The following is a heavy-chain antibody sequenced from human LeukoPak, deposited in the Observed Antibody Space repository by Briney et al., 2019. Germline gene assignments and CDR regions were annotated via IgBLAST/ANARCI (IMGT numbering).Heavy chain of an antibody. CDR2: IFYSGST. Sequence: PSETLSLTCTVSGGSISSYYWSWIRQPPGKGLEWIGYIFYSGSTKYNPSLKSRVTISVDTSKNQFSLKLTSVTAADTAAYYCARTQWTNAFHIWGQGTMVTVSS. D-gene: IGHD6-19*01. CDR3: ARTQWTNAFHI. J-gene: IGHJ3*02. V-gene: IGHV4-59*01. CDR1: GGSISSYY.